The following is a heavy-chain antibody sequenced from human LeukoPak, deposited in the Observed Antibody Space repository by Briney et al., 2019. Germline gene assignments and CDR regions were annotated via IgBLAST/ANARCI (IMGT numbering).Heavy chain of an antibody. CDR1: GYTFTGYY. D-gene: IGHD3-10*01. V-gene: IGHV1-8*02. CDR3: ARIYGSGSYSH. Sequence: ASVKVSCKASGYTFTGYYMHWVRQAPGQGLEWMGWINPNSGNTGYAQRFQGRVTMTRNTSISTAYMYLSSLRSEDTAVYYCARIYGSGSYSHWGQGTLVTVSS. J-gene: IGHJ4*02. CDR2: INPNSGNT.